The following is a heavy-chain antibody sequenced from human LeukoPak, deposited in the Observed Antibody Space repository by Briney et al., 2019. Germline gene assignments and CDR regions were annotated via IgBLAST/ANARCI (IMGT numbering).Heavy chain of an antibody. CDR3: AREDTGVAFDI. D-gene: IGHD2-8*01. CDR2: VSGSGIK. J-gene: IGHJ3*02. CDR1: GFTFSSYV. V-gene: IGHV3-48*03. Sequence: GGSLRLSCAASGFTFSSYVMSWVRQAPGKGLEWVSVVSGSGIKHYADSVKGRFTISRDNAKNSLYLQMNSLRVEDTAVYYCAREDTGVAFDIWGQGTTVTV.